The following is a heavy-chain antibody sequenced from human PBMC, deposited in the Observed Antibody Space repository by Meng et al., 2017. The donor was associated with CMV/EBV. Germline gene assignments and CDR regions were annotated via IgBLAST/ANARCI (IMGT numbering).Heavy chain of an antibody. V-gene: IGHV1-46*01. CDR1: GYTFTSYY. J-gene: IGHJ4*02. CDR3: ARDKIQLWPTVGYFDY. CDR2: INPSGGST. D-gene: IGHD5-18*01. Sequence: QVPLVRSGAEVKKPGALVKVSCKAPGYTFTSYYMHWVRQAPGQGLEWMGIINPSGGSTSYAQKFQGRVTMTRDTSTSTVYMELSSLRSEDTAVYYCARDKIQLWPTVGYFDYWGQGTLVTVSS.